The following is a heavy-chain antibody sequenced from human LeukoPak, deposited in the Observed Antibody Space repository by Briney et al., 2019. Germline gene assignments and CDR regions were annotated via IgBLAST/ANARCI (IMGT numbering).Heavy chain of an antibody. D-gene: IGHD3-16*01. CDR2: IYWDGGTT. J-gene: IGHJ4*02. CDR1: GFTFDDYA. CDR3: AREESMGPNFHY. Sequence: PGGSLRLSCAVSGFTFDDYAMHWVRQAPGKGLEWVSVIYWDGGTTYYADSVKGRFTISRDNSKDSLFLQMNSLRSEDTAFYYCAREESMGPNFHYWGQGTLVTVSS. V-gene: IGHV3-43*02.